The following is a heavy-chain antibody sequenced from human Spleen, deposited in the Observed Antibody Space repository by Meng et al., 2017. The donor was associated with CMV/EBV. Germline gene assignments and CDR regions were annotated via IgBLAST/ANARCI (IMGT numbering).Heavy chain of an antibody. Sequence: QVQLVESGGGVVQPGRSLSLSCAASGFTFSSYAMHWVRQAPGKGLEWVAVISYDGSNKYYADSVKGRFTISRDNSKNTLYLQMNSLRAEDTAVYYCARDPYYYDSSGYYYWGQGTLVTVAS. V-gene: IGHV3-30-3*01. D-gene: IGHD3-22*01. CDR1: GFTFSSYA. J-gene: IGHJ4*02. CDR3: ARDPYYYDSSGYYY. CDR2: ISYDGSNK.